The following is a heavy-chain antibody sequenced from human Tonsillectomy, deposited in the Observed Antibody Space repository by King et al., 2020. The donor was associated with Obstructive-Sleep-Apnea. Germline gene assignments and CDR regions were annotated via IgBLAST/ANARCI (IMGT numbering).Heavy chain of an antibody. CDR2: ISTFNGNT. CDR3: AREDYSDYGVDY. CDR1: GYTFISYG. V-gene: IGHV1-18*04. D-gene: IGHD4-11*01. J-gene: IGHJ4*02. Sequence: QLVKSGAEMKKPGASVKVSCKASGYTFISYGISWVRQAPGQGLEWMGWISTFNGNTNYAQKFQGRVTMTTDTSTSTAYMELRSLRSDDTAVYYCAREDYSDYGVDYWGQGTLVTVSS.